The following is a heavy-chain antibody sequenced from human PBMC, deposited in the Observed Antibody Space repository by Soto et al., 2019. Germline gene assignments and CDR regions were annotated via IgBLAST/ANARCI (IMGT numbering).Heavy chain of an antibody. D-gene: IGHD6-13*01. CDR1: GYTFTGYY. CDR2: INPNSGGT. Sequence: GASVKVSCKASGYTFTGYYMHWVRQAPGQGLEWMGWINPNSGGTNYAQKFQGWVTMTRDTSISTAYMELSRLRSDDTAVYYCATGTAAACTGNYYYMDVWGKGNTVTFS. J-gene: IGHJ6*03. CDR3: ATGTAAACTGNYYYMDV. V-gene: IGHV1-2*04.